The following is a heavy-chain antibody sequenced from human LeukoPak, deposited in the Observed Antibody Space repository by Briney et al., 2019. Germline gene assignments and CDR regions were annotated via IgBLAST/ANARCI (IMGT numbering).Heavy chain of an antibody. CDR3: ARVRSTTTYDY. Sequence: SETLSLTCTVSGYSVSSGYYWGWIRRPPGKGLEWIGIIYHGGSTYYNPSLTSRVTISVDTSQNQFSLKLSSVTAADTAVYYCARVRSTTTYDYWGQGTLVTVSS. V-gene: IGHV4-38-2*02. J-gene: IGHJ4*02. CDR1: GYSVSSGYY. D-gene: IGHD1-7*01. CDR2: IYHGGST.